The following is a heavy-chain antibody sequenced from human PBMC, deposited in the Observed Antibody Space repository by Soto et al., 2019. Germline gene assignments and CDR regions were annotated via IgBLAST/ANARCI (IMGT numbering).Heavy chain of an antibody. CDR3: ARRRYYDSSGYGGAFDI. D-gene: IGHD3-22*01. J-gene: IGHJ3*02. CDR2: ISSSSSYI. Sequence: GGSLRLSCAASGFTFSSYSMNWVRQAPGKGLEWVSSISSSSSYIYYADSVKGRSTISRDNAKNSLYLQMNSLRAEDTAVYYCARRRYYDSSGYGGAFDIWGQGTMVTVSS. V-gene: IGHV3-21*01. CDR1: GFTFSSYS.